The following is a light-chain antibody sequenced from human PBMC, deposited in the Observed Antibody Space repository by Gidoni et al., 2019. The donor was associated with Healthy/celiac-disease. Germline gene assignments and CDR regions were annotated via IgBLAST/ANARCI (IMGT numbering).Light chain of an antibody. CDR2: AAS. Sequence: DTQMTQSPSSLSASVGDRVTITCRASQSISSYLYWYQQKPGKAPKLLIYAASSLQSGVPSRFSGSGSGTDFTLTISSLQPEDFATYYCQQSYSTPLTFXGXTKVEIK. V-gene: IGKV1-39*01. CDR3: QQSYSTPLT. J-gene: IGKJ4*01. CDR1: QSISSY.